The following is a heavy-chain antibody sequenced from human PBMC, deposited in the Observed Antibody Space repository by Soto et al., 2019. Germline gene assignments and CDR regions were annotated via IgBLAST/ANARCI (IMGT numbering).Heavy chain of an antibody. CDR1: GYTFTSYG. D-gene: IGHD4-4*01. CDR2: SSAYNGNT. CDR3: ARDRSSTVTDPETDY. J-gene: IGHJ4*02. Sequence: QVQLVQCGAEMKKPGARAKVSCKASGYTFTSYGISWVRQAPGQGLEWMGWSSAYNGNTNYAQKLQGRVTMTTDTSTSTAYMELRSVRSDDTAVYYCARDRSSTVTDPETDYWGQGTLVTVSS. V-gene: IGHV1-18*01.